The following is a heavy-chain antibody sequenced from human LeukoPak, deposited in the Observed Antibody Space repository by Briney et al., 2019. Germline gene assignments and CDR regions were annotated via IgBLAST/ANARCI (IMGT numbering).Heavy chain of an antibody. V-gene: IGHV6-1*01. J-gene: IGHJ5*02. Sequence: SQTLSLTCAISGDSVSSNSAAWNWIRQSPSRGLEWLGRTYYRSKWYNDYAVSVKSRITINPDTSKNQFSLQLNSVTPEDTAVYYCARDKVEIFGVVAPRWFDPWGQGTLVTVSS. D-gene: IGHD3-3*01. CDR1: GDSVSSNSAA. CDR3: ARDKVEIFGVVAPRWFDP. CDR2: TYYRSKWYN.